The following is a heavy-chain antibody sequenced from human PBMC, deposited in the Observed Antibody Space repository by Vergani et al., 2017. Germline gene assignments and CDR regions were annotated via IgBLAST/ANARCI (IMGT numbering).Heavy chain of an antibody. CDR3: AKDLQLWFGALWERMGNWFDP. Sequence: EVQLVESGGGLVQPGGSLRLSCAASGFTFSSYAMSWVRQAPGKGLEWVSAISGSGGSTYYADSVKGRFTISRDNSKNTLYLQMNSLRAEDTAVYYCAKDLQLWFGALWERMGNWFDPWGQGTLVTVSS. D-gene: IGHD3-10*01. J-gene: IGHJ5*02. CDR2: ISGSGGST. V-gene: IGHV3-23*04. CDR1: GFTFSSYA.